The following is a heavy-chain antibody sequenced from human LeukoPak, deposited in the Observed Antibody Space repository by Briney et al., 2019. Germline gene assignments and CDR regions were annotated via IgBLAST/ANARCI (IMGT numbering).Heavy chain of an antibody. J-gene: IGHJ4*02. Sequence: ASVKVSCKASGYTFTSYYMHWVRQAPGQGIEGMGIIDPSGGSTRYAQNFQGRVTMTRDTSTSTVYMELSSLRSEDTAVYYCARVASGGLQLDYWGQGTLVTVSS. V-gene: IGHV1-46*01. CDR1: GYTFTSYY. D-gene: IGHD5-24*01. CDR3: ARVASGGLQLDY. CDR2: IDPSGGST.